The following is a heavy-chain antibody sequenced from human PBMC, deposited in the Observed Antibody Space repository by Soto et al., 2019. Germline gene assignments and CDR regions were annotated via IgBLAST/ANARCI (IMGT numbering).Heavy chain of an antibody. CDR1: GGSISSSNYY. CDR3: ARYPRLDC. Sequence: SETLSLTCTVSGGSISSSNYYWVWVRQPPGKGLEWIGYIYYTGSTYYNPSLKSRVTISIDTTKNQFSLKLSSVTAADTAVYFCARYPRLDCWGQGTLVTVSS. J-gene: IGHJ4*02. V-gene: IGHV4-39*07. CDR2: IYYTGST.